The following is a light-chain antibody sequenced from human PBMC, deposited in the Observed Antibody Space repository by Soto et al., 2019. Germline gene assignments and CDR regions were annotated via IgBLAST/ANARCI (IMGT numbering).Light chain of an antibody. CDR2: AAS. CDR1: QSVSSSY. J-gene: IGKJ3*01. V-gene: IGKV3-20*01. CDR3: QQYGDSPRFT. Sequence: EIVLTQSPGTLSLSPGERATLSCRASQSVSSSYLAWYQQKPGQAPRLLIYAASTRATDIPDRFSGSGSGTDFTLTISRLEPEDFAVYYCQQYGDSPRFTFGPGTKVDIK.